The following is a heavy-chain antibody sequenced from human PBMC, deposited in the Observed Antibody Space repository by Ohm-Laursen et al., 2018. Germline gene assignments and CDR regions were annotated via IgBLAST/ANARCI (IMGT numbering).Heavy chain of an antibody. J-gene: IGHJ4*02. V-gene: IGHV4-34*01. CDR3: ARNTSCADY. CDR2: INHSGST. D-gene: IGHD2-2*01. CDR1: GGSFRGYY. Sequence: SDTLSLTCAVYGGSFRGYYWSWIRQPPGKGLEWIGEINHSGSTNYSPSLKSRVTISVDKSKNQFSLKLSSVTAADTAVYYCARNTSCADYWGQGTLVTVSS.